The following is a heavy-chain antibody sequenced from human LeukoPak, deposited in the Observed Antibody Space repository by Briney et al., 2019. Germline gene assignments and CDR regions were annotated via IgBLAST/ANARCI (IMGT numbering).Heavy chain of an antibody. D-gene: IGHD2-15*01. V-gene: IGHV3-23*01. Sequence: PGGSLRLSCAASGFTFSSYAMSWVRQAPGKGLEWVSAISGSGGSTYYADSVKGRFTIFRDNSKNTLYLQMNSLRAEDTAVYYCAKRPGRLYYFDYWGQGTLVTVSS. CDR3: AKRPGRLYYFDY. CDR1: GFTFSSYA. CDR2: ISGSGGST. J-gene: IGHJ4*02.